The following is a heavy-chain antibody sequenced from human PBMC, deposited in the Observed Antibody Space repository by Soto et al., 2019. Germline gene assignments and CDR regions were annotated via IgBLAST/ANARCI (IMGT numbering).Heavy chain of an antibody. J-gene: IGHJ4*02. D-gene: IGHD6-19*01. Sequence: GSGPTLVNPTQTLTLTCTFSGFSLSTSDVSVGWFRQPPGKALEWLALIYWDDDKRYSPSLKNRLTTTKDTSKNQVVLTLTNVEPGDTATYYCARAYSSGWYVFAPDFGGKGTRVTVSS. CDR3: ARAYSSGWYVFAPDF. CDR2: IYWDDDK. CDR1: GFSLSTSDVS. V-gene: IGHV2-5*02.